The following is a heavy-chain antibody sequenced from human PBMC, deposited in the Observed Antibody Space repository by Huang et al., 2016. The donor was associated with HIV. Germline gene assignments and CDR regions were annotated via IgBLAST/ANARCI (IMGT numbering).Heavy chain of an antibody. D-gene: IGHD6-25*01. CDR3: TTWARTSAGGN. CDR1: GFTFKDAW. V-gene: IGHV3-15*01. J-gene: IGHJ4*02. Sequence: EVQLVESGGGLVKPGGSLRLSCAASGFTFKDAWMRWVRQTPGKGCEWVGLIKNKDDGGTTDYAAPVKGRFSMSRDDSKNTFYLQMNSLKSEDTAVYYCTTWARTSAGGNWGQGTLVSVSS. CDR2: IKNKDDGGTT.